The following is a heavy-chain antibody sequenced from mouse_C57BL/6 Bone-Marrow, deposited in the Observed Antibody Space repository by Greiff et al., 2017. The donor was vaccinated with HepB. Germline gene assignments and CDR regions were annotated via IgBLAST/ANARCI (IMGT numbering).Heavy chain of an antibody. CDR3: ARRGITNWYFDV. Sequence: CKLQESGPELVKPGASVKISCKASGYSFTDYNMNWVKQSNGKSLEWIGVINPNYGTTSYNQKFKGKATLTVDQSSSTAYMQLNSLTSEDSAVYYCARRGITNWYFDVWGTGTTVTVSS. V-gene: IGHV1-39*01. D-gene: IGHD2-4*01. CDR2: INPNYGTT. J-gene: IGHJ1*03. CDR1: GYSFTDYN.